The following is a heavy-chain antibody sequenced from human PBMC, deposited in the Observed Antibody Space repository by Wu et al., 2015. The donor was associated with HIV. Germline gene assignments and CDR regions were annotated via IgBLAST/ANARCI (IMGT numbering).Heavy chain of an antibody. CDR2: IYYSGST. V-gene: IGHV4-59*11. J-gene: IGHJ4*02. Sequence: VQLQESGPGLVKPSETLSLTCTVSGGSISSHYWSWIRQPPGKGLEWIGYIYYSGSTNYNPSLKSRVTISVDTSKNQFSLKLSSVTAADTAVYYCARVERGYSYGLDYWGQGTLVTVSS. D-gene: IGHD5-18*01. CDR3: ARVERGYSYGLDY. CDR1: GGSISSHY.